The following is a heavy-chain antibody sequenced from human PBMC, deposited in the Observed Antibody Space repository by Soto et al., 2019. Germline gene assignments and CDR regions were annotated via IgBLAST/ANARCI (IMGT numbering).Heavy chain of an antibody. V-gene: IGHV1-69*02. CDR3: ARRRYCGADCYSKYYYGMDV. Sequence: QVQLVQSGAEVKKPGSSVKVSCQASGSTFSSYTVSWVRQAPGQGLEWMGRIIPVLGVTNYAPKFKGRVTITAEKSKTTAEMELSSLRSGDTAVYYCARRRYCGADCYSKYYYGMDVWGQGTTVTVSS. CDR2: IIPVLGVT. D-gene: IGHD2-21*02. CDR1: GSTFSSYT. J-gene: IGHJ6*02.